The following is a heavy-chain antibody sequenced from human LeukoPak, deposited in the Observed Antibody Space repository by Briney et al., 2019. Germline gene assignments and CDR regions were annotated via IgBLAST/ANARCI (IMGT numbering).Heavy chain of an antibody. CDR1: GFTFSSYE. Sequence: GGSLRLSXAASGFTFSSYEMNWVRQAPGKGLEWVSYISSSGSTIYYADSVKGRFTISRDNAKNSLYLQMNSLRAEDTAVYYCARVRSDVVVVAAILDYWGRGTLVTVSS. J-gene: IGHJ4*02. CDR3: ARVRSDVVVVAAILDY. D-gene: IGHD2-15*01. CDR2: ISSSGSTI. V-gene: IGHV3-48*03.